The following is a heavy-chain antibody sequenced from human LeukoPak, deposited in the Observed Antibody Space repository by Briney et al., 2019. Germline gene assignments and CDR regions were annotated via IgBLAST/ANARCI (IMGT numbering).Heavy chain of an antibody. Sequence: PGGSLRLSCSASGFTFSSYVMHWVRQAPGKGLEHISVISSNGGSTYYADSVKGRFTIPRDNSKNTLYLQISSLRAEDTAVYYCAIAAAATEAFDIWGQGTMVTVSS. D-gene: IGHD6-13*01. V-gene: IGHV3-64D*06. J-gene: IGHJ3*02. CDR1: GFTFSSYV. CDR3: AIAAAATEAFDI. CDR2: ISSNGGST.